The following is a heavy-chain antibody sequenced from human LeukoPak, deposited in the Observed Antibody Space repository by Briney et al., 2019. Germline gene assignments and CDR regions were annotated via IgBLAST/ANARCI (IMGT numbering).Heavy chain of an antibody. Sequence: GGSLRLSCAASGFTFSNYAMSWVRQAPGKGLEWISGITGGRSTYYADSVKGRFTISRDNSKNTMSLEMNSLRAEDTAIYYCAKVMPLYQLQWGLYDYWGQGTLVTVSS. D-gene: IGHD2-2*01. V-gene: IGHV3-23*01. CDR1: GFTFSNYA. CDR3: AKVMPLYQLQWGLYDY. CDR2: ITGGRST. J-gene: IGHJ4*02.